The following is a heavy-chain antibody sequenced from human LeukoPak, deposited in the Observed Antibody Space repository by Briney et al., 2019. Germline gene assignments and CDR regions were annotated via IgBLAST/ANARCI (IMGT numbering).Heavy chain of an antibody. CDR2: IYPGDSDT. D-gene: IGHD3-22*01. J-gene: IGHJ4*02. CDR1: GFDFTAYG. Sequence: GESLKISCKCSGFDFTAYGIAWVRQMPGKGLEWMGIIYPGDSDTRYSPSFQGQVTISADKSISTAYLQWSSLKASDTAMYYCARHYYDSSGYDWGQGTLVTVSS. V-gene: IGHV5-51*01. CDR3: ARHYYDSSGYD.